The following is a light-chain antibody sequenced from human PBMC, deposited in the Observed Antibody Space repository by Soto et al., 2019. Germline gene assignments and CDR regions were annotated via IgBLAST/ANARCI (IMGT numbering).Light chain of an antibody. Sequence: QSVLTQPPSASVSPGQSVTISCTGTSSDVGGYNYVSWYQQHPGKAPKLMIYEVSKRPSGVPDRFSGSKSGNTASLTVSGLQAEDEADYYCSSYAGSNKQVFGTGTKVTVL. CDR1: SSDVGGYNY. CDR3: SSYAGSNKQV. V-gene: IGLV2-8*01. CDR2: EVS. J-gene: IGLJ1*01.